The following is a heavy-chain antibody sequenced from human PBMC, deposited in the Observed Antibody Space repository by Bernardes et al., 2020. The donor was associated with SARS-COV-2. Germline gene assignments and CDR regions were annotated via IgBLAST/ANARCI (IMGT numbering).Heavy chain of an antibody. Sequence: ASMKVSCKVSGYTLTELSMHWVRQAPGKGLEWMGGFDPEDGETIYAQKFQGRVTMTEDTSTDTAYMELSSLRSEDTAVYYCATVPPFIRCWYLSVHPNWFDPWGQGTLVTVSS. D-gene: IGHD6-13*01. V-gene: IGHV1-24*01. CDR1: GYTLTELS. CDR2: FDPEDGET. J-gene: IGHJ5*02. CDR3: ATVPPFIRCWYLSVHPNWFDP.